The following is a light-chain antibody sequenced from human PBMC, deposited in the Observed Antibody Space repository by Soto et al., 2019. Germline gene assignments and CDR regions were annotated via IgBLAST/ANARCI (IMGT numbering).Light chain of an antibody. CDR3: SSYTSSSAFYV. V-gene: IGLV2-14*01. Sequence: SVLTQPASVTGSPGQSITISCTGTRSEFGGYNYVSWYQQHPGKAPNLMIYDVSNRPSGVSNRFSGSKSGNTASLTISVLQAEDEADYYCSSYTSSSAFYVFGTGTKVTVL. CDR1: RSEFGGYNY. J-gene: IGLJ1*01. CDR2: DVS.